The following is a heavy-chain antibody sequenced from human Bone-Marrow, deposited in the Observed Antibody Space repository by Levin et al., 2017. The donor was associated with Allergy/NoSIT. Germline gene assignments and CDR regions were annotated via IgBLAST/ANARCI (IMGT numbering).Heavy chain of an antibody. CDR3: ARHGPAYYNDWSDAFDI. V-gene: IGHV4-39*01. J-gene: IGHJ3*02. CDR2: IYYSGTS. Sequence: SETLSLTCTVSGGSISSSYYWGWIRQPPGRGLEWIAYIYYSGTSYYNPSLGSRVTISVDTSKNQLSLEMSSVTAADTAVYYCARHGPAYYNDWSDAFDIWGQGTMVTVSS. D-gene: IGHD3-9*01. CDR1: GGSISSSYY.